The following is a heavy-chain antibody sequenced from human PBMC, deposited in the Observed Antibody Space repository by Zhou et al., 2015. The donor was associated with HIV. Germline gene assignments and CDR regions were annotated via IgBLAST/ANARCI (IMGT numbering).Heavy chain of an antibody. D-gene: IGHD2-8*02. V-gene: IGHV1-69*01. CDR2: IIPIFGTA. CDR1: GGTFSSYA. CDR3: ARSYCTGGVCYTGGVYYFDY. J-gene: IGHJ4*02. Sequence: QVQLVQSGAEVKKPGSSVKVSCKASGGTFSSYAISWVRQAPGQGLEWMGGIIPIFGTANYAQKFQGRVTITADESTSTAYMELSSLRSEDTAVYYCARSYCTGGVCYTGGVYYFDYWGQGTLVTVSS.